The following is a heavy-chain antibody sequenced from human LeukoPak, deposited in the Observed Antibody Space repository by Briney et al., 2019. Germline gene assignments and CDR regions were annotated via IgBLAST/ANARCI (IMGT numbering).Heavy chain of an antibody. J-gene: IGHJ4*02. D-gene: IGHD2-2*01. CDR1: GFTFSTYW. V-gene: IGHV3-74*01. CDR3: ARGLVPADYYFDY. Sequence: PGGSLRLPCAASGFTFSTYWMHWVRQAPGKGLEWVSRITNDGSSTSYAGSVKGRFTISRDNAKNTLYLQMNSLRAEDTAVYYCARGLVPADYYFDYWGQGTLVTVSS. CDR2: ITNDGSST.